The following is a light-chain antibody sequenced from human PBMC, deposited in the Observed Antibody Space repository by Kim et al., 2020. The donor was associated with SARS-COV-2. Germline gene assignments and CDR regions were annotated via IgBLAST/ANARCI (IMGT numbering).Light chain of an antibody. Sequence: QLVLTQPPSASASLGASVTLTCTLSSGYSNYKVDWYQQRPGKGPRFVMRVGTGGIVGSKGDGIPDRFSVLGSGLNRYLTIKNIQEEDESYYHCGADHGSGSNFVEWVFGGGTQLTVL. J-gene: IGLJ3*02. CDR1: SGYSNYK. CDR3: GADHGSGSNFVEWV. CDR2: VGTGGIVG. V-gene: IGLV9-49*01.